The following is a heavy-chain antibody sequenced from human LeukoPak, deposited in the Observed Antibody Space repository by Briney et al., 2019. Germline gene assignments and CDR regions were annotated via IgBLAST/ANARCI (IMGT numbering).Heavy chain of an antibody. CDR3: ARDILSAYCGGDCYPLNGMDV. J-gene: IGHJ6*02. Sequence: GGSLRLSCAASGFTFSSYGMHWVRQAPGKGLEWVAVIWYDGSNKYYADSVKGRFTISRDNSKNTPYLQMNSLRAEDTAVYYCARDILSAYCGGDCYPLNGMDVWGQGTTVTVSS. V-gene: IGHV3-33*01. CDR1: GFTFSSYG. CDR2: IWYDGSNK. D-gene: IGHD2-21*02.